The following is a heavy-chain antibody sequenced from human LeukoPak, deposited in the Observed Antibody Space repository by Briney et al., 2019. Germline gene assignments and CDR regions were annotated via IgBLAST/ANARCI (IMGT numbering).Heavy chain of an antibody. J-gene: IGHJ4*03. D-gene: IGHD3/OR15-3a*01. CDR3: ARGRGTGSYFHD. V-gene: IGHV4-34*01. CDR1: GGSFSGYY. CDR2: INRGGDT. Sequence: SETLSLTCAVYGGSFSGYYWGWIRQPPGKGLEWIGEINRGGDTNYNPFLKSRATISIDTSRNYFSLKLSSVTAADTAVYYCARGRGTGSYFHDWGQGTLVTASS.